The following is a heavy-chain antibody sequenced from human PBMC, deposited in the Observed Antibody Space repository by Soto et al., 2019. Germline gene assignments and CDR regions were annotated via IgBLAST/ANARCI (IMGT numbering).Heavy chain of an antibody. CDR1: EFIFSSYE. V-gene: IGHV3-48*03. D-gene: IGHD5-18*01. CDR3: ARGEGSGGYSYGWIDS. CDR2: ISSGGGDK. Sequence: EVLLVESGGGLVQPGGPLRLSCAASEFIFSSYEMNWVRQAPGKGLEWLSYISSGGGDKYYADSVRGRFTISRDNAKNSLYLQMNSLRVEDTAVYYCARGEGSGGYSYGWIDSWGQGTLVTVSS. J-gene: IGHJ4*02.